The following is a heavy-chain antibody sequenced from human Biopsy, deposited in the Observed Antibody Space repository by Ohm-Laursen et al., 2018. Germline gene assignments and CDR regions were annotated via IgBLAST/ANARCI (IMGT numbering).Heavy chain of an antibody. D-gene: IGHD3-3*01. Sequence: EASVKVSCNASGDAFLGYYLHWVRQAPGQGLEWMGSIYPNSGDTDFAQKFQGRVSMTRDTSVSTAHLELSSLRSDDTAIYYCARDLLEWSLPSWGQGTLVTVSS. V-gene: IGHV1-2*02. CDR3: ARDLLEWSLPS. J-gene: IGHJ4*02. CDR1: GDAFLGYY. CDR2: IYPNSGDT.